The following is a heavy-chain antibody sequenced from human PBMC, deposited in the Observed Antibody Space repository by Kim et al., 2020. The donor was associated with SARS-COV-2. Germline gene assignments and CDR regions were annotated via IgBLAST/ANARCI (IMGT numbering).Heavy chain of an antibody. V-gene: IGHV4-59*13. CDR2: IYYSGST. CDR3: ARDGRPYCSGGSCYSWFDP. J-gene: IGHJ5*02. CDR1: GGSISSYY. Sequence: SETLSLTCTVSGGSISSYYWSWIRQPPGKGLEWIGYIYYSGSTNYNPSLKSRVTISVDTSKNQFSLKLSSVTAADTAVYYCARDGRPYCSGGSCYSWFDPWGQGNLVTVSS. D-gene: IGHD2-15*01.